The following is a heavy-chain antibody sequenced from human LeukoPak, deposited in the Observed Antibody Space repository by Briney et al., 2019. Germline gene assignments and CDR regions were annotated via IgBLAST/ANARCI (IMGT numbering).Heavy chain of an antibody. D-gene: IGHD3-3*01. CDR2: INTGNGNT. J-gene: IGHJ6*03. CDR3: ARARGITIFGVVIAGDYMDV. CDR1: GYTFTSYA. Sequence: ASVKVSCKASGYTFTSYAMHWVRQAPGQRLEWMGWINTGNGNTKYSQKFQGRVTFTKDTSASTASMELSSLRSEDTAMYYCARARGITIFGVVIAGDYMDVWGKGTTVTVSS. V-gene: IGHV1-3*04.